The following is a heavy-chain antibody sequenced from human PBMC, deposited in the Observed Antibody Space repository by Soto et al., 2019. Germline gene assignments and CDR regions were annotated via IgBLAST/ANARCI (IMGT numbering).Heavy chain of an antibody. J-gene: IGHJ6*02. CDR3: AKVSSSWSPWDYYYGMDV. CDR1: GFTFSSYG. V-gene: IGHV3-30*18. Sequence: QVQLVESGGGVVQPGRSLRLSCAASGFTFSSYGMHWVRQAPGKGLEWVAVISYDGSNKYYADSVKGRFTISRDNSKNTLYLQMNSLRAEDTAVYYCAKVSSSWSPWDYYYGMDVWGQGTTVTVSS. D-gene: IGHD6-13*01. CDR2: ISYDGSNK.